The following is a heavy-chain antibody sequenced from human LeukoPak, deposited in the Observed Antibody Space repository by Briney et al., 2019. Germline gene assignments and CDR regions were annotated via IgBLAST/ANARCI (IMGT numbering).Heavy chain of an antibody. V-gene: IGHV4-59*08. CDR3: ARTYCSGGSCHFGY. J-gene: IGHJ4*02. Sequence: PSETLSLTCTVSGGSISSYYWSWIRQPPGKGLEWIGYIYYSGNTDSNPSLKSRVTISVGTSKNQFSLKLSSVTAADTAVYYCARTYCSGGSCHFGYWGQGTLVTVSS. CDR1: GGSISSYY. CDR2: IYYSGNT. D-gene: IGHD2-15*01.